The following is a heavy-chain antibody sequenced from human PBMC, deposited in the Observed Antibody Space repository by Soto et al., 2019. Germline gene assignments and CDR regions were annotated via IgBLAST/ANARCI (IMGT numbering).Heavy chain of an antibody. CDR1: GYTFTSYG. V-gene: IGHV1-18*01. CDR2: ISAHNGNT. Sequence: QVHLAQSGAEVKKPGASVKVSCKASGYTFTSYGITWVRQAPGQGLEWMGWISAHNGNTDYAQKLQGRVIVTRDTSPSTASMELRSLRSVATAVYYCATGRYGDYWCQGALLTLSS. J-gene: IGHJ4*02. D-gene: IGHD1-1*01. CDR3: ATGRYGDY.